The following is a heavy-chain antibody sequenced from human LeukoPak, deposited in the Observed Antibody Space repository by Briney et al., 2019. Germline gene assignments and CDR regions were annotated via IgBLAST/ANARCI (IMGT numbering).Heavy chain of an antibody. CDR2: ISSSGSTI. CDR1: GFTFSGYE. J-gene: IGHJ4*02. Sequence: PGGSLRLSCAASGFTFSGYEMNWVRQAPGKGLEWVSYISSSGSTIYYADSVKGRFTISGDNARNSLYLQMNSLRAEDTAVYYCARGGGYYYDSSGYYYFDYWGQGTLVTVSS. CDR3: ARGGGYYYDSSGYYYFDY. D-gene: IGHD3-22*01. V-gene: IGHV3-48*03.